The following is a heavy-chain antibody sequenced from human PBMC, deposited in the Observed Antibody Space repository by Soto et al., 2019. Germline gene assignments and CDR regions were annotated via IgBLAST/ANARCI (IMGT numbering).Heavy chain of an antibody. D-gene: IGHD3-16*02. CDR3: ARVRPYYDYIWGSYRTTSFDY. CDR2: IYYSGST. CDR1: GGSISSYY. Sequence: PSETLSLTCTVSGGSISSYYWSWIRQPPGKGLEWIGYIYYSGSTNYNPSLKSRVTISVDTSKNQFSLKLSSVTAADTAVYYCARVRPYYDYIWGSYRTTSFDYWGQGTLVTVSS. J-gene: IGHJ4*02. V-gene: IGHV4-59*01.